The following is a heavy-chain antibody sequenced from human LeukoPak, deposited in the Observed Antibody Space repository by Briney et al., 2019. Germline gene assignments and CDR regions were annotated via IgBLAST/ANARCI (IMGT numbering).Heavy chain of an antibody. Sequence: SETLSLTCTVSGVSISSYYWTWIRQSPGKGLEWIGYIYYNGSTNYNPSLKSRVTISADTSKKQFSLKLSSVTAADTAVYYCARVADILTGYIDYWGQGTLVTVSS. CDR2: IYYNGST. CDR1: GVSISSYY. D-gene: IGHD3-9*01. V-gene: IGHV4-59*01. J-gene: IGHJ4*02. CDR3: ARVADILTGYIDY.